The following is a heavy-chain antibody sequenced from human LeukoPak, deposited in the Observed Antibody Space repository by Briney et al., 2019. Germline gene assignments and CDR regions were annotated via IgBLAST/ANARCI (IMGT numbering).Heavy chain of an antibody. CDR2: IYPDDSDT. CDR1: GYSFDSYW. Sequence: GESLKISCKASGYSFDSYWIGWVRQMPGKGLEWVGVIYPDDSDTRYSPSFQGQVTISVDKSNNTAYLQWSSLRASDSAIYYCASLTFGRWGQGTLVTVSS. D-gene: IGHD2/OR15-2a*01. CDR3: ASLTFGR. J-gene: IGHJ4*02. V-gene: IGHV5-51*01.